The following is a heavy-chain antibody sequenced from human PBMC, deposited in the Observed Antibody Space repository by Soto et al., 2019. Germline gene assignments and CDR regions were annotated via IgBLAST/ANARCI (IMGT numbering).Heavy chain of an antibody. D-gene: IGHD1-26*01. CDR2: ISPYDGST. CDR1: GFTFNNYF. CDR3: ARGDGRGSTGFYYYYGMDV. V-gene: IGHV1-46*02. Sequence: QVQLVQSGAEVKKPGASVKVSCKASGFTFNNYFFHWVRQAPRQGLEWMGIISPYDGSTNYEQSLQGRVTIPSDTSTSTVYMELSSLRSEDTAVYYCARGDGRGSTGFYYYYGMDVWGHGTTVTVSS. J-gene: IGHJ6*02.